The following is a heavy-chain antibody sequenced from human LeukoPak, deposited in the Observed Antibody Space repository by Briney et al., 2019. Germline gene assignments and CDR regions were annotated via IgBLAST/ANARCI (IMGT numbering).Heavy chain of an antibody. J-gene: IGHJ6*02. Sequence: GGSLRLSCAASGFTFNSYAMHWVRQDPGKGLECVAAIYLDGSNKYNVDAVKGRFTISRDNSKNTLYLEMNGLRAEETGVYYCAKDLHSRGFDYYVMDVWGQGTTVTVSS. V-gene: IGHV3-30*04. CDR3: AKDLHSRGFDYYVMDV. CDR2: IYLDGSNK. CDR1: GFTFNSYA. D-gene: IGHD3-22*01.